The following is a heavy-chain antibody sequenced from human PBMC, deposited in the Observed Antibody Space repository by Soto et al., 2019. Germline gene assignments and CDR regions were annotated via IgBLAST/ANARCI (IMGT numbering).Heavy chain of an antibody. Sequence: EVQLVESGGGLVKPGGSLRLSCAASXFTFSRYGMNWVRQAPGKGLELVSSISGLSSYIYYADSVKGRFTVSRDNAKNSLYVQMNSLRAEDTAVYYCARDPQQRLADSYYYGMDVWGQGTTVIVSS. CDR2: ISGLSSYI. CDR1: XFTFSRYG. CDR3: ARDPQQRLADSYYYGMDV. V-gene: IGHV3-21*02. J-gene: IGHJ6*02. D-gene: IGHD6-25*01.